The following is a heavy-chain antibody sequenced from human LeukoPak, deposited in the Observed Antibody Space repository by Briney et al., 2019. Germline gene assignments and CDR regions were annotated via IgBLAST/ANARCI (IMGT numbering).Heavy chain of an antibody. D-gene: IGHD4-11*01. Sequence: GGSLRLSCEPSGFTFTSYWMSWVRQTPGKGLEWVANMKQDGTERYYVDSVKGRFTISRDNAKNSLYLQMNSLRAEDTAVYYCAREDYSNYVPYYYYYMGVWGKGTTVTVSS. CDR3: AREDYSNYVPYYYYYMGV. CDR1: GFTFTSYW. CDR2: MKQDGTER. J-gene: IGHJ6*03. V-gene: IGHV3-7*01.